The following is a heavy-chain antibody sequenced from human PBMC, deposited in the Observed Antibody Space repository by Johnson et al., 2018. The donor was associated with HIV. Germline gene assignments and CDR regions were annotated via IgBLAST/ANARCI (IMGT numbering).Heavy chain of an antibody. J-gene: IGHJ3*02. CDR1: GFTFSSYA. Sequence: QVQLVESGGGVVQPGMSLRLSCAASGFTFSSYAMHWVRQAPGKGLEWVAVMSYDGRNKDYADSVKGRFTISRDKSKNTLYLQMNSLSPEDTAGYYCASDKYPPTAAAGTDAFDIWGQGTMVTVSS. CDR3: ASDKYPPTAAAGTDAFDI. CDR2: MSYDGRNK. D-gene: IGHD6-13*01. V-gene: IGHV3-30*04.